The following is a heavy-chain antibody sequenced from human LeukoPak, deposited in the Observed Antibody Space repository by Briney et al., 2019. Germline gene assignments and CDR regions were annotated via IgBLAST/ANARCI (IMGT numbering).Heavy chain of an antibody. CDR1: GYSISGGYY. CDR2: IYHNGNI. V-gene: IGHV4-38-2*02. CDR3: ARVRGDPRYYFDY. Sequence: PSESLSLTCTVSGYSISGGYYWGWVRQPPGKGLEWIASIYHNGNIFYNPSLKSRVTMSVDTSKNQFSLNLRSVTAADTAVYYYARVRGDPRYYFDYWGQGTLVTVSS. D-gene: IGHD3-10*01. J-gene: IGHJ4*02.